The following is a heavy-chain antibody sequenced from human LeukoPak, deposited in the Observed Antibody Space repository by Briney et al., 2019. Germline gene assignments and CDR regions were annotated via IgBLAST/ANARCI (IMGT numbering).Heavy chain of an antibody. CDR2: ISYDGSNK. J-gene: IGHJ5*02. Sequence: GGSLRLSCAASGFTFSSYAMHWVRQAPGKGLEWVAVISYDGSNKYYADSVKGRFTISRDNSKNTLYLQMNSLRAEDTAVYYCAKDVAAAGIFAWFDPWGQGTLVTVSS. V-gene: IGHV3-30-3*01. CDR3: AKDVAAAGIFAWFDP. CDR1: GFTFSSYA. D-gene: IGHD6-13*01.